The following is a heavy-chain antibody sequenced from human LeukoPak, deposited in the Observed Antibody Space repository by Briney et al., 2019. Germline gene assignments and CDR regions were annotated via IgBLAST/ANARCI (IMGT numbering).Heavy chain of an antibody. CDR1: GFTFSSYA. V-gene: IGHV3-23*01. CDR3: AKGLGTGWYLFDS. CDR2: ISGGGITT. J-gene: IGHJ4*02. D-gene: IGHD6-19*01. Sequence: GGSLRLSCAASGFTFSSYAMSWVRQAPGKGLEWVSTISGGGITTHYADSVKGRFTISRDNSKNTLYLHMNSLSTEDTAVYYCAKGLGTGWYLFDSWGQGTLVTVSS.